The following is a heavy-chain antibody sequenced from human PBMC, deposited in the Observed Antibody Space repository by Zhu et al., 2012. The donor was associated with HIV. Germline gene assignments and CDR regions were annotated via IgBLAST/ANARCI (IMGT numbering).Heavy chain of an antibody. V-gene: IGHV3-9*03. Sequence: EVQLVESGGGLVQPGGSLRLSCTVSGFTFDDYAMHWVRQAPGKGLEWVSSINWNSGIIGYSGSVKGRFTISRESARNSLYLEMNSLRAEDVALYYCARGLGYEGDDGFALWGQGTMVTVSS. CDR1: GFTFDDYA. CDR3: ARGLGYEGDDGFAL. J-gene: IGHJ3*01. D-gene: IGHD2-15*01. CDR2: INWNSGII.